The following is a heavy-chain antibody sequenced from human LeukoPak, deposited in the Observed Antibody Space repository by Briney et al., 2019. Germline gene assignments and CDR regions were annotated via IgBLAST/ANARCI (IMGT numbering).Heavy chain of an antibody. CDR2: ISGDERNQ. CDR3: AKAPDCSGGSCYSTGFDY. CDR1: GFTFSSYA. Sequence: GRSLRLSCAASGFTFSSYAMHWVRQAPGKGLEWVAVISGDERNQYYADSVKGRFTISRDNSKNTLYLQMNSLRAEDTAVYYCAKAPDCSGGSCYSTGFDYWGQGTLVTVSS. D-gene: IGHD2-15*01. V-gene: IGHV3-30*04. J-gene: IGHJ4*02.